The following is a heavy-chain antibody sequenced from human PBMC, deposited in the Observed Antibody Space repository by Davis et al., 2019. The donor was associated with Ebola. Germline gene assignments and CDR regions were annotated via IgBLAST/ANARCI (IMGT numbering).Heavy chain of an antibody. CDR3: ARDVGGYSYGTKYYYGMDV. J-gene: IGHJ6*02. CDR1: GGTFSSYA. Sequence: ASVKVSCKASGGTFSSYAISWVRQAPGQGLEWMGWISAYNGNTNYAQKLQGRVTMTTDTSTSTAYMELRSLRSDDTAVYYCARDVGGYSYGTKYYYGMDVWGQGTTVTVSS. CDR2: ISAYNGNT. V-gene: IGHV1-18*01. D-gene: IGHD5-18*01.